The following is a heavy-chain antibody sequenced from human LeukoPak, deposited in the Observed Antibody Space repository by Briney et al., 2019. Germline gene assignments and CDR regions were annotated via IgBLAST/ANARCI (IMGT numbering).Heavy chain of an antibody. D-gene: IGHD2-2*01. CDR1: GFTFSSYA. CDR2: ISGSGGST. J-gene: IGHJ5*02. Sequence: TGGSLRLSCAASGFTFSSYAMSWVRQAPGKGLEWVSAISGSGGSTYYADSVKGRFTISRDNSKNTLYLQMNSLRAEDTAVYYCAKASYCSSTSCYGGWFDPWGQGTLVTVSS. V-gene: IGHV3-23*01. CDR3: AKASYCSSTSCYGGWFDP.